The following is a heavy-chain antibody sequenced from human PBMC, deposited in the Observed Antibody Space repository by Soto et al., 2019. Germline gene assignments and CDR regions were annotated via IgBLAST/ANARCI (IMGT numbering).Heavy chain of an antibody. D-gene: IGHD2-2*01. CDR3: ARGHTTSPNWFDP. J-gene: IGHJ5*02. CDR1: GFTFSGYA. Sequence: LRLSCAASGFTFSGYAMSWVRQAPGKGLEWVSAISGSGGSTYYADSVKGRFTISRDNSKNTLYLQMNSLRAEDTAVYYCARGHTTSPNWFDPWGQGTLVTVSS. V-gene: IGHV3-23*01. CDR2: ISGSGGST.